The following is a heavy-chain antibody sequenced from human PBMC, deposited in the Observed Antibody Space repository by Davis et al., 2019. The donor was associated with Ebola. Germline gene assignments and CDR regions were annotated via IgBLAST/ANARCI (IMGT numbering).Heavy chain of an antibody. CDR2: TYYASKWYH. CDR1: GDSVSGGSGA. Sequence: HSQTLSLTCAISGDSVSGGSGAWNWIRQSPSRRLEWLGRTYYASKWYHDYAVSVKSRLIINLDTSKNQFSLQLNPVTPEDTAVYYCARGWLRTGFDYWGQGTLVTVSA. D-gene: IGHD5-12*01. J-gene: IGHJ4*02. CDR3: ARGWLRTGFDY. V-gene: IGHV6-1*01.